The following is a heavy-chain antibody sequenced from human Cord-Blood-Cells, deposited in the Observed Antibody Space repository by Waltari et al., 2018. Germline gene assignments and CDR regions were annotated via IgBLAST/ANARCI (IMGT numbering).Heavy chain of an antibody. CDR2: ISVSGGST. D-gene: IGHD3-9*01. Sequence: EVQLLESGGGLVQPGGSMRLSCAASGFTFSSYAMRWVRKAPGKGLEGVSAISVSGGSTYYADSVKGRFTISRDNSKNTLYLQMNSLRAEDTAVYYCAKETGYDILTGYYFDYWGQGTLVTVSS. CDR1: GFTFSSYA. V-gene: IGHV3-23*01. J-gene: IGHJ4*02. CDR3: AKETGYDILTGYYFDY.